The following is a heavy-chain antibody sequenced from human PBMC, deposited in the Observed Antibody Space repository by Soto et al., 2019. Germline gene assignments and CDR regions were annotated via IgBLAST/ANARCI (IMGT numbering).Heavy chain of an antibody. CDR2: IIPIFGTA. CDR3: ARDVEGYSYGSNGFDY. Sequence: ASVKVSCKASGGTFSSYAISWVRQAPGQGLEWMGGIIPIFGTANYAQKFQGRVTITADESTSTAYMELSSLRSEDTAVYYCARDVEGYSYGSNGFDYWGQGTLVTVSS. D-gene: IGHD5-18*01. CDR1: GGTFSSYA. J-gene: IGHJ4*02. V-gene: IGHV1-69*13.